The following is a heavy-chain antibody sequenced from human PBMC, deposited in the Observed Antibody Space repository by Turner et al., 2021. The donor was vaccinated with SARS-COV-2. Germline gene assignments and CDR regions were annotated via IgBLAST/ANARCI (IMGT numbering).Heavy chain of an antibody. CDR1: AYTFTGYY. CDR2: INPNSGGT. V-gene: IGHV1-2*02. J-gene: IGHJ4*02. Sequence: QVQLVQSGADVKKPGASVKVSCKASAYTFTGYYMLWVRQAPGQGLEWMGWINPNSGGTNYAQRFQGSVTMTRDTSISKAYMELSRLRSDDTAVYYCARGETIAVAGTQYFDYWGQGTLVTVSS. D-gene: IGHD6-19*01. CDR3: ARGETIAVAGTQYFDY.